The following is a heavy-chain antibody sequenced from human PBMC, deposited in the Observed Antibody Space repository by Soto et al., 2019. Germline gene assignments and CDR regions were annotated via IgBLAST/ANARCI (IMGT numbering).Heavy chain of an antibody. CDR1: GGSINSGGYY. CDR2: IYYSGST. J-gene: IGHJ4*02. D-gene: IGHD1-26*01. CDR3: ARAELVGATDY. V-gene: IGHV4-31*03. Sequence: SETLSLTCTVSGGSINSGGYYWSWIRQHPGKGLEWSGYIYYSGSTYYNPSLKSRVTISVDTSKNQFSLKLSSVTAADTAVYYCARAELVGATDYWGRVTLVTVSS.